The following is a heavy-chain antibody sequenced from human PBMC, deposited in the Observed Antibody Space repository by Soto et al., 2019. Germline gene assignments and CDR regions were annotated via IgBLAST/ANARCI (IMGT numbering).Heavy chain of an antibody. CDR2: ISSSGSSR. J-gene: IGHJ5*02. D-gene: IGHD2-2*02. Sequence: GGSLSLSCTASGFSISDYYMYWIRQSPGKGLEWLSCISSSGSSRYYADSVKGRFIISRDNAKNSLYLQMDSLRVEDTAVYYCARDRYTNYVNYFDPWGQGTLVTVSS. V-gene: IGHV3-11*01. CDR1: GFSISDYY. CDR3: ARDRYTNYVNYFDP.